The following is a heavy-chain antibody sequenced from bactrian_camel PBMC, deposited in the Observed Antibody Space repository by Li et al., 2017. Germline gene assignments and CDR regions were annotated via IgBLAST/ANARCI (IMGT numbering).Heavy chain of an antibody. CDR1: GYAFYSSYC. CDR3: SALRLDGPGTCWDRLSTVENTY. V-gene: IGHV3S55*01. J-gene: IGHJ4*01. Sequence: HVQLVESGGGSVQAGGSLRLSCVAVGYAFYSSYCMGWFRQAPGKEREGIASTDSDGTTTYADSVKGRFTLSRDKAKNTLYLQMNSLTPEDTGMYYCSALRLDGPGTCWDRLSTVENTYSGQGTQVTVS. D-gene: IGHD4*01. CDR2: TDSDGTT.